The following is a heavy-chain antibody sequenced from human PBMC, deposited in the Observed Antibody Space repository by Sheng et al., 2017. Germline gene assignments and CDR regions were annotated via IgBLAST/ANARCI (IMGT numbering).Heavy chain of an antibody. CDR1: GFTFSNYW. Sequence: EVQLVESGGGLVQPGGSLRLSCSASGFTFSNYWMTWVRQAPGKGLEWVASIMEDGSDKYYVDSVKGRFTISRDIAKNSLDLQMNSLRVEDTAVYYCARDQWRIFDYWGQGTLVAVSS. J-gene: IGHJ4*02. CDR3: ARDQWRIFDY. D-gene: IGHD2-8*01. V-gene: IGHV3-7*01. CDR2: IMEDGSDK.